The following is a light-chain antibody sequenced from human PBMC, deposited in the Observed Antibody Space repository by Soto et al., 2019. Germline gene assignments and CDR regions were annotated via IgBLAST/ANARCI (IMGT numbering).Light chain of an antibody. CDR2: GAS. CDR3: HDNGPAGT. J-gene: IGKJ1*01. V-gene: IGKV3-20*01. CDR1: QSVSNSY. Sequence: EIVLTQSPTTLSLSPGARATLSCRASQSVSNSYFAWYQQKPGQAPRLLIYGASKRATGITDRCSGSGSGTDFTITSSRLEPEDLAEYYCHDNGPAGTFGQGTKVDIK.